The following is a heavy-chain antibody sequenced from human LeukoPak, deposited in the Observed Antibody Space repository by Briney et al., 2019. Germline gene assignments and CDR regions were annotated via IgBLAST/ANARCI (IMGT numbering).Heavy chain of an antibody. J-gene: IGHJ4*02. Sequence: GGSLKLSCAASGFTFSGSAMHWVRQASGKGLEWVGRVRSKANIYATAYAASVKGRFTISRDDSKNTAYLQMDSLKTEDTAVYYCTRRYRDAFDYWGQGTLVTVSS. CDR3: TRRYRDAFDY. V-gene: IGHV3-73*01. D-gene: IGHD5-24*01. CDR1: GFTFSGSA. CDR2: VRSKANIYAT.